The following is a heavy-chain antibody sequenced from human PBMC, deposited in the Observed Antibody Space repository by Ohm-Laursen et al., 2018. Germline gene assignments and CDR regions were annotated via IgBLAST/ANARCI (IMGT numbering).Heavy chain of an antibody. V-gene: IGHV3-11*01. CDR1: GFTFSDYY. CDR3: AKARTRLWFGESAFDP. D-gene: IGHD3-10*01. CDR2: ISSSGSTI. Sequence: SLRLSCAASGFTFSDYYMSWIRQAPGKGLEWVSYISSSGSTIYYADSVKGRFTISRDNAKNSLYLQMNSLRAEDTAVYYCAKARTRLWFGESAFDPWGQGTLVTVSS. J-gene: IGHJ5*02.